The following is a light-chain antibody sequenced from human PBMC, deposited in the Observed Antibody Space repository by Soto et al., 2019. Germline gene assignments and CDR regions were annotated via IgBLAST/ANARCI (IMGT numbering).Light chain of an antibody. CDR3: CSYEGSYPPLYV. J-gene: IGLJ1*01. V-gene: IGLV2-11*01. CDR2: DVS. Sequence: QSALTQPRSVSGSPGQSVTISCTGTSSDVGGYNYVSWYQQHPGKAPKLMIYDVSKRPSGVPDRFSGSKSGNTASLTISGLQAEDEADYYCCSYEGSYPPLYVFGTGTKVTAL. CDR1: SSDVGGYNY.